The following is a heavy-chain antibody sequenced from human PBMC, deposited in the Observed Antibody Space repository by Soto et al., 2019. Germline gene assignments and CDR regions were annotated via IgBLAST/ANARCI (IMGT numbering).Heavy chain of an antibody. J-gene: IGHJ4*02. Sequence: PSETLSLTCTVSGGSISSGRYYWSWIRQHPRKGLECIGYIYYSGSTYYNPSLKSRVTISVDTSKNQFSLKLSSVTAADTAVYYCARAHNYDILTGPGYFAYWGQGALVTVSS. D-gene: IGHD3-9*01. CDR3: ARAHNYDILTGPGYFAY. V-gene: IGHV4-31*03. CDR2: IYYSGST. CDR1: GGSISSGRYY.